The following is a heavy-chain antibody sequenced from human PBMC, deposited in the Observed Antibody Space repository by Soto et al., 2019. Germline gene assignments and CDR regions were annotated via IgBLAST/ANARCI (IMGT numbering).Heavy chain of an antibody. V-gene: IGHV1-18*01. D-gene: IGHD6-19*01. CDR2: VSGYNGET. CDR3: AREGLGIYYYNGMDV. Sequence: QVQLVQSGAEVKKPGASVKVSCKASGYPFTKFGISWVRQAPGQGLEWMGWVSGYNGETSYAQSLQGRVTMTTDTSTTTAYMELRSLRSDDTAVFYCAREGLGIYYYNGMDVWGQGTTVTVSS. J-gene: IGHJ6*02. CDR1: GYPFTKFG.